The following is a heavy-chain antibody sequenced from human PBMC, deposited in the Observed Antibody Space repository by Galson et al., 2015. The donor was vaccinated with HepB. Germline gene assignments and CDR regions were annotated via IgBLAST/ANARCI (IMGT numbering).Heavy chain of an antibody. CDR1: GFTFSSYE. Sequence: SLRLSCAASGFTFSSYEMNWVRQAPGKGLEWVSYISSSGSTIYYADSVKGRFTISRDNAKNSLYLQMNSLRAEDTAVYYCASWGSPTVTFDYWGQGTLVTVSS. CDR3: ASWGSPTVTFDY. V-gene: IGHV3-48*03. D-gene: IGHD3-16*01. J-gene: IGHJ4*02. CDR2: ISSSGSTI.